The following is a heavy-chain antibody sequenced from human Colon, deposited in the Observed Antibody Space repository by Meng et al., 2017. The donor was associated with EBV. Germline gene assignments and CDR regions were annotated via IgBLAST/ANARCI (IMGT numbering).Heavy chain of an antibody. J-gene: IGHJ4*02. V-gene: IGHV4-30-4*08. CDR3: ARNYYFDY. CDR1: GGSSNSGDYY. Sequence: GSSPGVLKPSLTLSLTCTVSGGSSNSGDYYWSWIRQRPGKGLEWIGYIYYTGSTYYNPSLKSRVTISMDTSKNQFSLRLSSVTAADTAVYYCARNYYFDYWGQGTLVTVSS. CDR2: IYYTGST.